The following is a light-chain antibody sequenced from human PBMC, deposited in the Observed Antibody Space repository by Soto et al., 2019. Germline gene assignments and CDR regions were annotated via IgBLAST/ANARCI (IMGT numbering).Light chain of an antibody. CDR2: AAS. CDR1: QSISSY. V-gene: IGKV1-39*01. Sequence: DIQMTQSPSSLSASVGDRVTITCQASQSISSYLNWYQQKPGKAPKLLLYAASILQRGVPSRFSGRGSGTDFTRTISSLQPQDFATYYCQQSYSTPLTFGGGTKVEIK. CDR3: QQSYSTPLT. J-gene: IGKJ4*01.